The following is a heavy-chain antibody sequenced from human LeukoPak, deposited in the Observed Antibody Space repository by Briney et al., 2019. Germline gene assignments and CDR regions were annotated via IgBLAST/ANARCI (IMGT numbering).Heavy chain of an antibody. D-gene: IGHD6-13*01. Sequence: AASVTVSCKASGYTFTSYGISWVRQAPGQGLEWMGWISAYNGNTNYAQKLQGRVTMTTDTSTSTAYMELRSLRSDDTAVYYCARDLEGIAAPRGPKNAFDIWGQGTMVTVSS. CDR3: ARDLEGIAAPRGPKNAFDI. V-gene: IGHV1-18*01. J-gene: IGHJ3*02. CDR1: GYTFTSYG. CDR2: ISAYNGNT.